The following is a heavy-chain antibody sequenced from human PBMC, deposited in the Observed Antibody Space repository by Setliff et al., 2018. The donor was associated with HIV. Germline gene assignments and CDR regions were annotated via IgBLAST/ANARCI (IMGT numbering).Heavy chain of an antibody. CDR2: ISYGSTYI. J-gene: IGHJ6*03. CDR1: GFTFSSSC. Sequence: GGSLRLSCVASGFTFSSSCMDWFRQAPGKGLEWVSSISYGSTYIYQSDSVRGRFTISRDDAKKSLYLQMNSLGAEDTAVYYCARSGGIGNYHWDVWGKGTTVTVSS. D-gene: IGHD3-16*01. V-gene: IGHV3-21*01. CDR3: ARSGGIGNYHWDV.